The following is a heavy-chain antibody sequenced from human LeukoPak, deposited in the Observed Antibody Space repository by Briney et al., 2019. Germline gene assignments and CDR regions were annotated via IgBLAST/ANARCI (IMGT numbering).Heavy chain of an antibody. D-gene: IGHD3-22*01. V-gene: IGHV3-11*04. CDR3: ATSGRGKRNYDSRSDAFDI. J-gene: IGHJ3*02. CDR1: GFIFGDYY. Sequence: GGSLRLSCAASGFIFGDYYMSWVRQAPGKGLEWLSFISGSSTTIYYADSVRGRFTISRDNAKNSLYLQMNSLRAEDTAVYYCATSGRGKRNYDSRSDAFDIGGQGTVVTVSS. CDR2: ISGSSTTI.